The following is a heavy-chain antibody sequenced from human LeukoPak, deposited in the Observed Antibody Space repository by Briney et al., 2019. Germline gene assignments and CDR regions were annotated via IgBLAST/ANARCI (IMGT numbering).Heavy chain of an antibody. J-gene: IGHJ4*02. D-gene: IGHD6-19*01. Sequence: ASVKVSCKASGYTFTGYYMHWVRQAPGQGLEWMGWINPNSGGTNYAQKFQGRVTMTRDTSISTAYMELSSLRSEDTAVYYCARDRSSGWDFDYWGQGTLVTVSS. CDR1: GYTFTGYY. CDR3: ARDRSSGWDFDY. V-gene: IGHV1-2*02. CDR2: INPNSGGT.